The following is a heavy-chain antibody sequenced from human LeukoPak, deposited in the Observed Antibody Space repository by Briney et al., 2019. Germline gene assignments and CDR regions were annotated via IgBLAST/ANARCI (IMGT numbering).Heavy chain of an antibody. CDR2: INPNSGAT. V-gene: IGHV1-2*02. J-gene: IGHJ3*02. Sequence: ASVKVSCKASGYTFTVYYMHWVRQAPGQGLEWMGWINPNSGATNYAQKFQGRVALTRDTSTSTVYMELSRLTSDDTAVYYCARIYNGTYELAFDIWGQGTMVTVSS. D-gene: IGHD2-2*01. CDR3: ARIYNGTYELAFDI. CDR1: GYTFTVYY.